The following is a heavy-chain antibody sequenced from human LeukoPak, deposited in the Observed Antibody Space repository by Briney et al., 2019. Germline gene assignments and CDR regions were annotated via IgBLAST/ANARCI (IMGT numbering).Heavy chain of an antibody. CDR3: ARVTTLLDY. V-gene: IGHV1-8*01. CDR1: GYTFTSYD. CDR2: MNPNSGNT. J-gene: IGHJ4*02. D-gene: IGHD4-11*01. Sequence: ASVKVSCKASGYTFTSYDINWVRQATGQGLEWMGWMNPNSGNTGYAQKLLGRVTMTTDTSTSTAYLELRSLRSDDTAVYYCARVTTLLDYWGQGTLVTVSS.